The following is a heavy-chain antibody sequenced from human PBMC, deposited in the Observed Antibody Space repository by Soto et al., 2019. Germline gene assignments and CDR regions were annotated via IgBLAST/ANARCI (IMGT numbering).Heavy chain of an antibody. CDR1: GFRFEDYA. J-gene: IGHJ6*02. D-gene: IGHD3-22*01. CDR2: IAWNSDII. V-gene: IGHV3-9*01. CDR3: AGYYDYSGGTSGGMDV. Sequence: GGSLRLSCAASGFRFEDYAMHWVRQAPGKGLEWVSGIAWNSDIIGYVDSVKGRFTISRDNSKNTLYLLMNSLRTEDTAVYYCAGYYDYSGGTSGGMDVWGQGTTVTVSS.